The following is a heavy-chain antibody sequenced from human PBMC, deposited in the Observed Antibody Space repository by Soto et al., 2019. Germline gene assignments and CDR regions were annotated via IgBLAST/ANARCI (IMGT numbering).Heavy chain of an antibody. D-gene: IGHD3-3*01. J-gene: IGHJ4*02. CDR1: GFTFSSYS. V-gene: IGHV3-48*01. CDR2: ISSSSSTI. CDR3: ARVIWSAHSDY. Sequence: EVQLVESGGGLVQPGGSLRLSCAASGFTFSSYSMNWVRQAPGKGLEWVSYISSSSSTIYYADSMKGRFTISRDNAKNSLYLQMNSLRAEDTAVYYCARVIWSAHSDYWGQGTLVTVSS.